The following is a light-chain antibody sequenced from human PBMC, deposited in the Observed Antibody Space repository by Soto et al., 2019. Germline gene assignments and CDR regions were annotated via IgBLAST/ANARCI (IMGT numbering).Light chain of an antibody. Sequence: QSVLTQPPSVSGAPGQRVTISCTGSSSNIGAGYDVHWYRHLPGTAPKLLIYVNSNRPSGVPDRFSGSKSGTSASLAITGLQAEDEADYYCQSYDNSLSGSRFFGGGTKVTVL. CDR3: QSYDNSLSGSRF. CDR2: VNS. V-gene: IGLV1-40*01. CDR1: SSNIGAGYD. J-gene: IGLJ2*01.